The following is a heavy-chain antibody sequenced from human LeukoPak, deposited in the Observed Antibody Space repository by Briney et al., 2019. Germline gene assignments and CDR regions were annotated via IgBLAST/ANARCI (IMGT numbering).Heavy chain of an antibody. Sequence: PGGSLRLSCAASGFTVSSNYMSWVRQAPGKGLEWVSIIYSGGSTFYADSVKGRFTISRDNSKNTLYLQMNSLRAEDTAVYYCAKDRYSFGTYYFDYWGQGTLVTVSS. CDR2: IYSGGST. CDR1: GFTVSSNY. V-gene: IGHV3-53*01. D-gene: IGHD5-18*01. CDR3: AKDRYSFGTYYFDY. J-gene: IGHJ4*02.